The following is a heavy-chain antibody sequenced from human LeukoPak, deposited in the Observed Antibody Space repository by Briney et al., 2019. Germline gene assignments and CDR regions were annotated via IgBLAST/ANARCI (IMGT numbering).Heavy chain of an antibody. CDR2: INHSGST. V-gene: IGHV4-34*01. J-gene: IGHJ3*02. CDR1: GASLSGYH. Sequence: SETLSLTCVVYGASLSGYHWSWIRQPPGKGLEWIGEINHSGSTNYNPSPKSRVTISVDTSKNQFSLKLSSVTAADTAVYYCARLGYCSGGSCSDAFGIWGQGTMVTVSS. CDR3: ARLGYCSGGSCSDAFGI. D-gene: IGHD2-15*01.